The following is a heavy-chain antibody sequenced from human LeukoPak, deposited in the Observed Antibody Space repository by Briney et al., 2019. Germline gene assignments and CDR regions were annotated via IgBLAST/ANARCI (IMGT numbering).Heavy chain of an antibody. J-gene: IGHJ5*02. V-gene: IGHV5-51*01. CDR3: ARLYSILSPFDP. Sequence: GESLKISCTGSAYSFATYWIAWVRQMPGKGLEWMGIIYPADSNTRYSPSFKGQVTISADKSNSTAYLQWSSLKASDTAMYFCARLYSILSPFDPWGQGTLVTVSS. D-gene: IGHD2-21*01. CDR2: IYPADSNT. CDR1: AYSFATYW.